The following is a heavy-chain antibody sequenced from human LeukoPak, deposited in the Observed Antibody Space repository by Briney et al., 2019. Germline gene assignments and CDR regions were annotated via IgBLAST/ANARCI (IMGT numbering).Heavy chain of an antibody. CDR3: ARDYGGSGTHDYYYYLDV. CDR1: GFTFSSYW. CDR2: IKEDGSEK. J-gene: IGHJ6*03. D-gene: IGHD3-10*01. Sequence: PGGSLRLSCAASGFTFSSYWMSWVRQAPGTGLEWVANIKEDGSEKYYVDSVKGRFTISRDNAKNLLYLQMNSLRAEDTAVYYCARDYGGSGTHDYYYYLDVWGKGTTVTVSS. V-gene: IGHV3-7*01.